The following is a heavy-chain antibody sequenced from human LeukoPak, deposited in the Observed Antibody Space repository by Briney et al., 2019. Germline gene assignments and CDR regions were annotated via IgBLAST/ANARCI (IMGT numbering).Heavy chain of an antibody. V-gene: IGHV4-39*07. CDR3: ARGFWSGYYNSNWFDP. J-gene: IGHJ5*02. CDR2: IYYSGST. Sequence: SETLSLTCIVSGGSISSSSYYWGWIRQPPGKGLEWIGSIYYSGSTYYNPSLKSRVTISVDRFKNHFSLKLKSVTAADTAVYYCARGFWSGYYNSNWFDPWGQGTLVTVSS. CDR1: GGSISSSSYY. D-gene: IGHD3-3*01.